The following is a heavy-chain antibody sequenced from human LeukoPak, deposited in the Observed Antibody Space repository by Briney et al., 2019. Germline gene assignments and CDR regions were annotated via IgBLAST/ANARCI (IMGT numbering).Heavy chain of an antibody. D-gene: IGHD3-3*01. CDR1: GFDFKFFA. J-gene: IGHJ4*02. CDR3: ARDSLPFGVVTRFDY. CDR2: ISYDGSNK. Sequence: GGSLRLSCAASGFDFKFFAMSWVRQAPGKGLEWVAVISYDGSNKYYADSVKGRFTISRDNSKNTLYLQMNSLRAEDTAVYYCARDSLPFGVVTRFDYWGQGTLVTVSS. V-gene: IGHV3-30-3*01.